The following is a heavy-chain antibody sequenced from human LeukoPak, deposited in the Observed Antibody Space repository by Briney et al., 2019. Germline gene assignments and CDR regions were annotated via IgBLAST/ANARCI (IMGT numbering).Heavy chain of an antibody. V-gene: IGHV3-30*02. CDR1: GFTFSSYG. Sequence: GGSLRLSCAASGFTFSSYGMHWVRQAPGKGLEWVAFIRYDGSNKYYADSVKGRFTISRDNPKNTLYLQMNSLRAEDTAVYYCAKPYYYDSSGRLRGDYWGQGTLVTVSS. CDR3: AKPYYYDSSGRLRGDY. CDR2: IRYDGSNK. D-gene: IGHD3-22*01. J-gene: IGHJ4*02.